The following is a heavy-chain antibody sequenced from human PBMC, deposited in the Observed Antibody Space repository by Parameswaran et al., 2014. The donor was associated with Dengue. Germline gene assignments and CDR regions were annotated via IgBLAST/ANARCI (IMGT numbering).Heavy chain of an antibody. D-gene: IGHD4-17*01. CDR3: ASTTTYQGDAFDI. CDR2: IYPGDSDT. J-gene: IGHJ3*02. Sequence: VRQMPGKGLEWMGIIYPGDSDTRYSPSFQGQVTISVDKSISTAYLQWSSLKASDTAMYYCASTTTYQGDAFDIWGQGTMVTVSS. V-gene: IGHV5-51*01.